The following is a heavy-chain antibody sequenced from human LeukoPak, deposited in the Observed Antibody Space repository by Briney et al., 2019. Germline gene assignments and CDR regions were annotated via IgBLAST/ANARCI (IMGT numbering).Heavy chain of an antibody. CDR3: ATGDSGSGLNW. CDR2: IIPILGIA. J-gene: IGHJ4*02. D-gene: IGHD6-19*01. CDR1: GGTFSSYA. Sequence: SVKVSCKASGGTFSSYAISWVRQAPGQGLEWMGRIIPILGIANYAQKFQGRVTITADKSTSTAYMELSSLRSEDTAVYYCATGDSGSGLNWWGQEPWSPSPQ. V-gene: IGHV1-69*04.